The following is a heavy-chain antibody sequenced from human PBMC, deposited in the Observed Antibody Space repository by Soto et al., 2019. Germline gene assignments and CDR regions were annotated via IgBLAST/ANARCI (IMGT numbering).Heavy chain of an antibody. CDR3: ASGYCSTTSCFYGMDV. J-gene: IGHJ6*02. V-gene: IGHV3-30-3*01. Sequence: GGSLRLSCAGSGFTFSRNVMHWVRQAPGKGLEWVAFISYDGSNKYYADSVKGRFTISRDNSKNTLYLQMNSLRPEDTSVYYCASGYCSTTSCFYGMDVWGQGTTVTVSS. CDR2: ISYDGSNK. CDR1: GFTFSRNV. D-gene: IGHD2-2*01.